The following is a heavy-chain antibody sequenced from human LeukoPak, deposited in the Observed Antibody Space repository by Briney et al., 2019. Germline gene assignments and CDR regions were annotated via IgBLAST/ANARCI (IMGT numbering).Heavy chain of an antibody. V-gene: IGHV4-34*01. CDR3: ARTSEQLERRGSLCC. J-gene: IGHJ4*02. Sequence: SETLSLTCAVYGGSFSGYYWSWIRQPPGKGLEWIGEFNHSGSTNYNPSLKRRVTISVDTSKNQFSLKLSSMTAADTAVYYCARTSEQLERRGSLCCWGQGTLVTVSS. CDR1: GGSFSGYY. CDR2: FNHSGST. D-gene: IGHD1-1*01.